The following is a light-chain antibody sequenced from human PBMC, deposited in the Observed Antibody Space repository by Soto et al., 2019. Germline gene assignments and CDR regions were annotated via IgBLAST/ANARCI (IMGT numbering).Light chain of an antibody. Sequence: DIQMTQSPSSLSASVGARVTITCRASQGIGNYLAWYQQRPGKVPNLLIYHASTLQSGVPSRFSGGGSGTDFTLAIRGLQPEDVATYYCQKYYSAVFTFGPGTKVDI. CDR3: QKYYSAVFT. J-gene: IGKJ3*01. CDR2: HAS. CDR1: QGIGNY. V-gene: IGKV1-27*01.